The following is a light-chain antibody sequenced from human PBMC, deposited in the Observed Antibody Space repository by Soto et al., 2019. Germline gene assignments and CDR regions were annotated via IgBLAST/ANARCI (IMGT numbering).Light chain of an antibody. CDR3: QQCNNWPLIT. Sequence: EIVMTQSPATLSVSPGERATLSCRASQSVNSYLAWYQHKPGQAPRLLIYGASTRATGVPARFSGSGSGTEFTLTISSLQSEDFAVYYCQQCNNWPLITFGQGTRLE. V-gene: IGKV3-15*01. CDR2: GAS. CDR1: QSVNSY. J-gene: IGKJ5*01.